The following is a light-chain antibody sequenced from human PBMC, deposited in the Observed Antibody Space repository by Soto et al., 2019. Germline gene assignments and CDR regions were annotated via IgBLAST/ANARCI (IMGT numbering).Light chain of an antibody. J-gene: IGKJ5*01. CDR2: DAS. Sequence: EIVLTQSPATLSLSPGERDTLSCRASQSISNYLAWYQHKPRQAPRLLIDDASSRATGIPARFSGSGSGTDFALTISSLAPEVFAVYYCQYRTTFGQGTRLEMK. CDR3: QYRTT. CDR1: QSISNY. V-gene: IGKV3-11*01.